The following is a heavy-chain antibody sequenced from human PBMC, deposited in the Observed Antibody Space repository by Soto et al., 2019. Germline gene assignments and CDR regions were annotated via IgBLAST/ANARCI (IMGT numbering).Heavy chain of an antibody. CDR2: ISSSSSTI. J-gene: IGHJ4*02. D-gene: IGHD1-26*01. V-gene: IGHV3-48*02. CDR3: ARDGCWGLQGAGIDY. Sequence: EVQLVESGGGLVQPGGSLRLSCAASGFTFSSYSMNWVRQAPGKGLEWVSYISSSSSTIYYADSVKGRFTISRAHAKNSLYLQMNSLRDEDTAVYYCARDGCWGLQGAGIDYWGQGALVTVSS. CDR1: GFTFSSYS.